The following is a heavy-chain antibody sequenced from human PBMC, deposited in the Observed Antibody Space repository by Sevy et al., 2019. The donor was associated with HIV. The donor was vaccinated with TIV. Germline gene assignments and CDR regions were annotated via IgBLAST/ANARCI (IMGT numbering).Heavy chain of an antibody. V-gene: IGHV1-24*01. D-gene: IGHD3-22*01. CDR3: ATTKQYYDSSGYPFDS. J-gene: IGHJ4*02. CDR2: FDPEDGER. Sequence: ASVKVSCKVPGYTLTEFSMHWVRQAPGKGLEWMGTFDPEDGERIYSQKFQVRFTMTEDTSTHTAYMELNSLGSEDTAVYHYATTKQYYDSSGYPFDSWGQGTLVTVSS. CDR1: GYTLTEFS.